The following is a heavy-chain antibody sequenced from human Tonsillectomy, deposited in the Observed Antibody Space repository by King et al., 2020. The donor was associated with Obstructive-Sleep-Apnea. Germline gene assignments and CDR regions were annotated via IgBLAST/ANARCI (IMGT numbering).Heavy chain of an antibody. Sequence: VPLQESGPGLVKPSETLSLTCTVSGASLTNYYWSWIRQPPGKGLEWIGYVHSSGGTNDNPSLKSRVTISIDTPNNQFSLKLKSVIAADTAVYFCARSGVDGDYSAFDVWGQGTMVTVSS. CDR1: GASLTNYY. CDR3: ARSGVDGDYSAFDV. J-gene: IGHJ3*01. V-gene: IGHV4-59*01. CDR2: VHSSGGT. D-gene: IGHD4-17*01.